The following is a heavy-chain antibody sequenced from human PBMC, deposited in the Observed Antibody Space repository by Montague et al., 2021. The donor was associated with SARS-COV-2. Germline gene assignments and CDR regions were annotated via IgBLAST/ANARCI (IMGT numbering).Heavy chain of an antibody. CDR1: GGSISSSSYY. Sequence: SETLSLTCTVSGGSISSSSYYWGWIRQPPGKGLEWIGYIYYSGSTNYNPSLKSRVTISVDTSKNQFSLKLGSVTAADTAVYYCASQVPDFWSGIDYWGQGTLVTVSS. D-gene: IGHD3-3*01. CDR3: ASQVPDFWSGIDY. V-gene: IGHV4-61*05. CDR2: IYYSGST. J-gene: IGHJ4*02.